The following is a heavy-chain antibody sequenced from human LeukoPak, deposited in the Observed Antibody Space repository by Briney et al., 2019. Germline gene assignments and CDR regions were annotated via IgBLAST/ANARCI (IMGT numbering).Heavy chain of an antibody. J-gene: IGHJ4*02. CDR3: ARVYGSGSYYSGIFDY. CDR1: GGTFSSYA. Sequence: SVKVSCKASGGTFSSYAISWVRQAPGQVLEWMGRIIPILGIANYAQKFQGRVTITADKSTSTAYMELSSLRSEDTAVYYCARVYGSGSYYSGIFDYWGQGTLVTVSS. D-gene: IGHD3-10*01. CDR2: IIPILGIA. V-gene: IGHV1-69*04.